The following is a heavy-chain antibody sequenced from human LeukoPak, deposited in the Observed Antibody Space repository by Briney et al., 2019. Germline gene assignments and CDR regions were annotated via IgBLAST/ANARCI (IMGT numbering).Heavy chain of an antibody. V-gene: IGHV4-31*03. CDR3: ARGVVVAKRYNWFDP. D-gene: IGHD2-15*01. Sequence: SQTLSLTCTVSGGSISSGGYYWSWIRQHPGKGLEWIGYIYYSGSTYYNPSLKSRVTISVDTSKNQFSLKLSSVTAADTAVYYCARGVVVAKRYNWFDPRGQGTLVTVSS. J-gene: IGHJ5*02. CDR2: IYYSGST. CDR1: GGSISSGGYY.